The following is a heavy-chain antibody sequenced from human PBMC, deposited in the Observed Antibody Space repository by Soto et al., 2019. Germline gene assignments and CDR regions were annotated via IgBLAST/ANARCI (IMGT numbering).Heavy chain of an antibody. Sequence: SETLSLTCTVSNGSINNYYWTWIQQSPGKGLEWIGFVYYSGTTNYNPSLKSRVTISLHTSKNQFSLKLSSVSAADTAVYYCARDRRNSPDYFDEWGQGTLVTVSA. CDR2: VYYSGTT. CDR3: ARDRRNSPDYFDE. V-gene: IGHV4-59*12. CDR1: NGSINNYY. J-gene: IGHJ4*01.